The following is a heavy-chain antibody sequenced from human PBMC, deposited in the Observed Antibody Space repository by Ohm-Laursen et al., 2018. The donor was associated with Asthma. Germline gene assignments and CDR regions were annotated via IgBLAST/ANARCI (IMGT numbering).Heavy chain of an antibody. Sequence: SLRLSCAASGFTFSSYAMTWVRQAPGKGLEWVSGISSSGGSTSYADDVKGRFIVSRDNSRNTLFLQMNSLRAEDTAVYYCAKDSSEVVAADEYWGQGTLVTVSS. CDR1: GFTFSSYA. CDR3: AKDSSEVVAADEY. CDR2: ISSSGGST. D-gene: IGHD2-15*01. V-gene: IGHV3-23*01. J-gene: IGHJ4*02.